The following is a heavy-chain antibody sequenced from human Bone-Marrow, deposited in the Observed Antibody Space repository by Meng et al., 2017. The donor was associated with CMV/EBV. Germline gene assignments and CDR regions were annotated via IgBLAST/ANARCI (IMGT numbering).Heavy chain of an antibody. J-gene: IGHJ2*01. CDR2: IYYSGST. V-gene: IGHV4-30-4*08. Sequence: VHVQVAGPGLLKPSQTLSLTCTVSGGSIRCGDYYWSWIRQPPGKGLEWIGYIYYSGSTYYNPSLKSRVTISVDTSKNQFSLKLSSVTAADTAVYYCARVYDYDYVWGSYRQDWYFDLWGRGTLVTVSS. D-gene: IGHD3-16*02. CDR3: ARVYDYDYVWGSYRQDWYFDL. CDR1: GGSIRCGDYY.